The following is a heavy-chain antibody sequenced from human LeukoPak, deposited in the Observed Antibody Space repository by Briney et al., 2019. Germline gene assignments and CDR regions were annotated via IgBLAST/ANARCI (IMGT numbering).Heavy chain of an antibody. CDR2: IIPILGIA. D-gene: IGHD3-22*01. J-gene: IGHJ4*02. Sequence: ASVKVSCKASVGTFSSYAISWVRQAPGQGLEWMGRIIPILGIANYAQKFQGRVTITADKSTSPAYMEMSSLRSEDTAVYYCASRATYYDSSGYYYGPDYWGQGTLVTVSS. V-gene: IGHV1-69*04. CDR3: ASRATYYDSSGYYYGPDY. CDR1: VGTFSSYA.